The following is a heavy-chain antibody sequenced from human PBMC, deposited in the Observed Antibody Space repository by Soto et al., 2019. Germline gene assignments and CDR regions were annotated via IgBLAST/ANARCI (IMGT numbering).Heavy chain of an antibody. J-gene: IGHJ6*02. CDR2: IYSGGTT. CDR1: ALTASKNY. V-gene: IGHV3-66*01. Sequence: EVQLVESGGGLVQPGGSLRLSCAGSALTASKNYMSWVRQPPGKGLEWVSVIYSGGTTYYAYSVKDRFSISRDNSKSTLYLQMDNLRVGDTAVYYCARGGSGSDWDYYGMDVWGQGTTVTVSS. D-gene: IGHD3-10*01. CDR3: ARGGSGSDWDYYGMDV.